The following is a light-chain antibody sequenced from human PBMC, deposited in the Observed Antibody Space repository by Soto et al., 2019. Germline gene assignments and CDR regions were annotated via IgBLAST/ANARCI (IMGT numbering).Light chain of an antibody. CDR3: QQSYKTPHT. V-gene: IGKV1-39*01. J-gene: IGKJ2*01. Sequence: DIQMTQSPSSLSASVGDRVTLTCRASQGVSAYLLWYQQRQGTAPRLLIYAASNLVSGVPSRFSGSGSGTTFTLTISSLQPEGFATYYCQQSYKTPHTFGQGTKLETK. CDR2: AAS. CDR1: QGVSAY.